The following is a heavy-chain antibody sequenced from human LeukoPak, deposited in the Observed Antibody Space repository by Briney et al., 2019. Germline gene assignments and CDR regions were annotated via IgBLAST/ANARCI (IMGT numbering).Heavy chain of an antibody. CDR2: ISYDGSNK. D-gene: IGHD6-13*01. CDR1: GFAFSSYG. CDR3: ARLAIGAAGRGEIDY. V-gene: IGHV3-30*03. J-gene: IGHJ4*02. Sequence: GGSLRLSCAASGFAFSSYGMHWVRQAPGKGLEWVAVISYDGSNKYYADSVKGRFTISRDNFKNTLDLQMNSLRAEDAAVYYCARLAIGAAGRGEIDYWGQGTLVTVSS.